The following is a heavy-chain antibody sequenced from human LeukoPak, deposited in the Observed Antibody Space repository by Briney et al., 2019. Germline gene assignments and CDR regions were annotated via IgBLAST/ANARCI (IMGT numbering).Heavy chain of an antibody. CDR3: ARDRFSRRFDP. CDR1: GFTFSSYW. J-gene: IGHJ5*02. V-gene: IGHV3-74*01. CDR2: INTDGSST. Sequence: PGGSLRLSCAASGFTFSSYWMHWVRQAPGKGLVWVSRINTDGSSTSYADSVKGRFTISRDNAKNTLYLQMNSLRAEDTAVYYCARDRFSRRFDPWGQGTLVTVSS.